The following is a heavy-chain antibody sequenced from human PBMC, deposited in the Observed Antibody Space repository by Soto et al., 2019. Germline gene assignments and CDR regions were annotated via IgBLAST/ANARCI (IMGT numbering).Heavy chain of an antibody. Sequence: QPGGSLRLSCAASGFTFSSYAMHWVRQAPGKGLEWVAVISYDGSNKYYADSVKGRFTISRDNSKNTLYLQMNSLRAEDTAVYYCARVDYYDSSGYWNFRDALRRVGYYYYGMDVWGQGTTVTVSS. CDR3: ARVDYYDSSGYWNFRDALRRVGYYYYGMDV. D-gene: IGHD3-22*01. CDR2: ISYDGSNK. J-gene: IGHJ6*02. V-gene: IGHV3-30-3*01. CDR1: GFTFSSYA.